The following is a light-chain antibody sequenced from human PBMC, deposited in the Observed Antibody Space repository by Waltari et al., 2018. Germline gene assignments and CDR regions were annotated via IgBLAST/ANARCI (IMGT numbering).Light chain of an antibody. CDR3: ISYAGSNNLV. Sequence: QSALTQPPSASGSPGQSVTISCTGTSSDVGGYNYVSWYQQHPGKAPKLMIYEVSKRPPGVPDRFSGSKSGNTASLTVSGLQAEDEADYYCISYAGSNNLVFGGGTKLTVL. J-gene: IGLJ2*01. V-gene: IGLV2-8*01. CDR1: SSDVGGYNY. CDR2: EVS.